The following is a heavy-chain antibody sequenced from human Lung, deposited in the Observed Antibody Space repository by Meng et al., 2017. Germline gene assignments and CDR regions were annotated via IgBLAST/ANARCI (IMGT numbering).Heavy chain of an antibody. CDR1: GSSIRSSNYY. CDR2: IYNSGST. V-gene: IGHV4-30-4*01. Sequence: VRRTERGPDLVKPYPTLLLTCNVSGSSIRSSNYYWSWIRQPPGKGLEWSGHIYNSGSTYYNPSLKSRITISVDTSKNQFSLKLSSVTAADTAVYYCARGQKGYFDLWGRGTLVTVSS. J-gene: IGHJ2*01. CDR3: ARGQKGYFDL.